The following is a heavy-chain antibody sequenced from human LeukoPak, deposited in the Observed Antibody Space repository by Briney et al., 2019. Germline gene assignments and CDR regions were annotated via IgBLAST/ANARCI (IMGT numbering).Heavy chain of an antibody. D-gene: IGHD1-26*01. V-gene: IGHV3-23*01. J-gene: IGHJ4*02. CDR2: ISGSGGST. CDR3: SKQWEIYYFDY. Sequence: GGSLRLSCAASGFTFSSYAMSWVRQAPGKGLEWVSAISGSGGSTYYADSVKGRFTISRDNYKNTLYLQMNSMRAEDTAVYYCSKQWEIYYFDYWGQGTLVTASS. CDR1: GFTFSSYA.